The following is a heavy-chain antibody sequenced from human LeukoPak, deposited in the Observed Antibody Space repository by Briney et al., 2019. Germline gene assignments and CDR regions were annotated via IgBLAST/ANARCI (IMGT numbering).Heavy chain of an antibody. J-gene: IGHJ4*02. CDR1: GFTFSSYV. CDR3: AKATGNLGN. CDR2: ISYDGSNK. V-gene: IGHV3-30*04. D-gene: IGHD1-1*01. Sequence: PGGSLRLSCAASGFTFSSYVMHWVRQAPGKGLEWVAFISYDGSNKYYADSVRGRFTISRDNSKNTLYLQIYTLTADDTAIYYCAKATGNLGNWGQGTQVTVSS.